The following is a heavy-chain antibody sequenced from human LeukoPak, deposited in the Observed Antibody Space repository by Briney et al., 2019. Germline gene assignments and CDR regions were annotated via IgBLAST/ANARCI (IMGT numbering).Heavy chain of an antibody. V-gene: IGHV6-1*01. CDR2: TYYRSKWYN. CDR1: GDSVSSNSAA. Sequence: SQTLSLTCAISGDSVSSNSAAWNWIRQSPSRGLEWLGRTYYRSKWYNDYAVSVKSRITINPDTSKNQFSLQLNSVTPEDTAVYYCARGLRYCSGGRCYDFDYWGQGTLVTVSS. D-gene: IGHD2-15*01. CDR3: ARGLRYCSGGRCYDFDY. J-gene: IGHJ4*02.